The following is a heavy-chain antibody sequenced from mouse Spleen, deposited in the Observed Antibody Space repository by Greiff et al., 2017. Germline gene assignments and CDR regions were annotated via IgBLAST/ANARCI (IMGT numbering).Heavy chain of an antibody. D-gene: IGHD2-10*01. Sequence: EVKLMESGGGLVKPGGSLKLSCAASGFTFSDYGMHWVRQAPETGLEWVAYISSGSSTIYYADTVKGRFTISRDNAKNTLFLQMTSLRSEDTAMYYCARPPYYGNYDAMDYWGQGTSVTVSS. CDR2: ISSGSSTI. CDR3: ARPPYYGNYDAMDY. J-gene: IGHJ4*01. V-gene: IGHV5-17*01. CDR1: GFTFSDYG.